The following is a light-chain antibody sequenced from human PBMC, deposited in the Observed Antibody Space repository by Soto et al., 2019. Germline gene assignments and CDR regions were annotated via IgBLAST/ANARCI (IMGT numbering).Light chain of an antibody. V-gene: IGKV3-15*01. CDR1: QSVRIN. CDR3: QQYNNWPLT. J-gene: IGKJ3*01. Sequence: EIVMTQSPATLSVSPGERATLSCRASQSVRINLAWYQQKPGQAPRLLIYGASTRATGVPARFSGSGSGTEFTLTISSLQSEDFAVYSCQQYNNWPLTFSPGTKV. CDR2: GAS.